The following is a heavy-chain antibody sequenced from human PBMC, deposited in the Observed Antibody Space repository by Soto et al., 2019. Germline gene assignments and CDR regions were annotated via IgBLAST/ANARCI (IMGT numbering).Heavy chain of an antibody. CDR3: AKEPRGAHYDFWSGPLGFDP. J-gene: IGHJ5*02. CDR2: ISGGGGST. V-gene: IGHV3-23*01. CDR1: GFTFSSYA. Sequence: PGGSLRLSCAASGFTFSSYAMSWVRQAPGKGLEWVSAISGGGGSTYYADSVKGRFTISRDNSKNTLYLQMNSLRAEDTAVYYCAKEPRGAHYDFWSGPLGFDPWGQGTLVTVSS. D-gene: IGHD3-3*01.